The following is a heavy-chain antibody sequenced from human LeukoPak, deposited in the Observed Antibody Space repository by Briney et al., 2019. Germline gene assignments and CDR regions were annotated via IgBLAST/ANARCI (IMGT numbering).Heavy chain of an antibody. V-gene: IGHV3-30*18. CDR2: ISYDGSNK. D-gene: IGHD5-24*01. CDR1: GFTFSSYG. CDR3: AKDGYNQKGLDY. J-gene: IGHJ4*02. Sequence: GGSLRLSCAASGFTFSSYGMHWVRQAPGKGLEWVAVISYDGSNKYYADSVKGRFTISRDNSKNTLYLQMNSLRAEDTAVYYCAKDGYNQKGLDYWGQGTLVTVSS.